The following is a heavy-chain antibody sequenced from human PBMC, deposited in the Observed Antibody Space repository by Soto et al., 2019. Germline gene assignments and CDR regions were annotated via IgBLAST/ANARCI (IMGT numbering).Heavy chain of an antibody. J-gene: IGHJ6*03. CDR3: ARHGEYCSSTSCYGSSYYYYYYMDV. V-gene: IGHV5-51*01. CDR1: GYSFTSYW. D-gene: IGHD2-2*01. CDR2: IYPGDSDT. Sequence: PGESLKISCKGSGYSFTSYWIGWVRQMPGKGLEWMGIIYPGDSDTRYSPSFQGQVTISAGKSISTAYLQWSSLKASDTAMYYCARHGEYCSSTSCYGSSYYYYYYMDVWGKGTTVTVSS.